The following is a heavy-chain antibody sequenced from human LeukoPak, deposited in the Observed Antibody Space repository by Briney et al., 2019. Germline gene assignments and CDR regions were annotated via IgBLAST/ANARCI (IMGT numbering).Heavy chain of an antibody. Sequence: GALILSCAASGFAFSNHWMHWVRQAPGEGLVWVSRLSGDGSNTIYADSVKGRFTISRDNAKNTLYLQMNSLRAEDTAVYYCTRDYYYSMDVWGQGTTVTVSS. CDR3: TRDYYYSMDV. CDR1: GFAFSNHW. V-gene: IGHV3-74*01. CDR2: LSGDGSNT. J-gene: IGHJ6*02.